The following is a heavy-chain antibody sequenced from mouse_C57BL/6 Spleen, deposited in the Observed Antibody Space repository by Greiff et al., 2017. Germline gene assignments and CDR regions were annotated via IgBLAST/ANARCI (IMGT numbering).Heavy chain of an antibody. CDR3: ARGGLMVTWYFDV. CDR1: GYTFTSYW. V-gene: IGHV1-52*01. J-gene: IGHJ1*03. CDR2: IDPSDSET. Sequence: QVQLKQPGAELVRPGSSVKLSCKASGYTFTSYWMHWVKQRPIQGLEWIGNIDPSDSETHYNQKFKDKATLTVDKSSSTAYMQLSSLTSEDSAVYYCARGGLMVTWYFDVWGTGTTVTVSS. D-gene: IGHD2-2*01.